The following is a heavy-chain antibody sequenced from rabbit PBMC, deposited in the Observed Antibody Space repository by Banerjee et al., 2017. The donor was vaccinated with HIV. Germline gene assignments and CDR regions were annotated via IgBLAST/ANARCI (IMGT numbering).Heavy chain of an antibody. CDR1: GFSFSSSYY. CDR3: ARDSGSYFYTYFNL. CDR2: IYTGGSAGT. D-gene: IGHD8-1*01. J-gene: IGHJ4*01. Sequence: QSLEESGGDLVQPGASLTLTCTASGFSFSSSYYMCWVRQAPGKGLEWIACIYTGGSAGTYYASWAKGRFTISKTSSTTVTLQMTSLTAADTATYFCARDSGSYFYTYFNLWGPGTLVTVS. V-gene: IGHV1S40*01.